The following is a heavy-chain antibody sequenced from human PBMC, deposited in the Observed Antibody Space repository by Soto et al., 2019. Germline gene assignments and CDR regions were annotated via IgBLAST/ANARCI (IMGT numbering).Heavy chain of an antibody. J-gene: IGHJ5*02. CDR1: CGSISSGGYS. CDR2: IYHSGST. CDR3: ARVPDR. D-gene: IGHD2-2*01. Sequence: PSETLSLTCDVSCGSISSGGYSWSWIRQPPGKGLEWIGYIYHSGSTYYNPSLKSRVTISVDRSKNQFSLKLSSVTAADTAVYYCARVPDRWGQGTLVTVSS. V-gene: IGHV4-30-2*01.